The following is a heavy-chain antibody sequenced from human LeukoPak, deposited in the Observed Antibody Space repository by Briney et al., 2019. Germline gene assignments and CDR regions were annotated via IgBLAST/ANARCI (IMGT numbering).Heavy chain of an antibody. CDR1: GFTFSSYW. J-gene: IGHJ4*02. CDR2: IGGSTNLT. D-gene: IGHD4-17*01. CDR3: AINPGDYDDFDY. Sequence: GGSLRLSCAASGFTFSSYWMSWVRQAPGKGLEWVSAIGGSTNLTYYADSVKGRFTISRDNSNNMLYLQMNSLRADDTALYYCAINPGDYDDFDYWGQGTLVTVSS. V-gene: IGHV3-23*01.